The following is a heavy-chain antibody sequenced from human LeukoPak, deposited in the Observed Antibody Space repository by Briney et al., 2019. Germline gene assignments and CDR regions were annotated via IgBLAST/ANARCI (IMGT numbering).Heavy chain of an antibody. V-gene: IGHV3-73*01. D-gene: IGHD4-17*01. CDR3: TTYGDYGPGSDY. J-gene: IGHJ4*02. Sequence: GGSLRLSCAASGFTFRGSAIHWVRQASGKGLEWVGRIKSKSNSYATAFAASVTGRFTISRDDSKNTAYLQMNSLKTEDTAVYYCTTYGDYGPGSDYWGQGTLVTVSS. CDR2: IKSKSNSYAT. CDR1: GFTFRGSA.